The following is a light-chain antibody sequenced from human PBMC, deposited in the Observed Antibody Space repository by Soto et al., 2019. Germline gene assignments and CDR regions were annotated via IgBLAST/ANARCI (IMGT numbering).Light chain of an antibody. Sequence: EVVMTQSPATLSVSPWERATLSCRAIQSVYNNLAWYQQKPGQAPRLLIYGASTRATGIPARFSGSGSGTEFTLTISSLQSEDFAVYYCQQYNNWPPVTFGPGTKVDIK. V-gene: IGKV3-15*01. CDR2: GAS. J-gene: IGKJ3*01. CDR3: QQYNNWPPVT. CDR1: QSVYNN.